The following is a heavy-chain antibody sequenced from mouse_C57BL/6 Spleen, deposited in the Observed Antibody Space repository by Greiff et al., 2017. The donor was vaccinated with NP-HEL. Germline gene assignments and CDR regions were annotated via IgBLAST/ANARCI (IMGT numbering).Heavy chain of an antibody. CDR3: ARGDGYVSFDY. Sequence: QVQLKESGPELVKPGASVKISCKASGYAFSSSWMNWVKQRPGKGLEWIGRIYPGDGDTNYNGKFKGKATLTADKSSSTAYMQLSSLTSEDSAVYFCARGDGYVSFDYWGQGTTLTVSS. CDR1: GYAFSSSW. V-gene: IGHV1-82*01. CDR2: IYPGDGDT. J-gene: IGHJ2*01. D-gene: IGHD2-2*01.